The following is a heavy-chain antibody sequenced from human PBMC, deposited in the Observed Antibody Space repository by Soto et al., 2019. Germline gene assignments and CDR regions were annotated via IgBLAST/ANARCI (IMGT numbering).Heavy chain of an antibody. Sequence: SETLSLTCTVSAGSINAYYWSWIRQPPGKGLEWIGYIYYRGITSYNPSLKSRVTISVDTSKNQFSLKLSSLSSDDTALYYCARGASAVVYLDYWGQGTLVTVSS. V-gene: IGHV4-59*01. CDR3: ARGASAVVYLDY. D-gene: IGHD2-15*01. CDR2: IYYRGIT. CDR1: AGSINAYY. J-gene: IGHJ4*02.